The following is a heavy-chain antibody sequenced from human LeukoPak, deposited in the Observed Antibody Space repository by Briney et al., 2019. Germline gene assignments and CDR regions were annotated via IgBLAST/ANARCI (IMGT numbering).Heavy chain of an antibody. Sequence: SVKVSCKASGGTFSSYAISWVQQAPGQGLEWMGGIIPIFGTANYAQKFQGRVTITADESTSTAYMELSSLRSEDTAVYYCARDALSLKAFDIWGQGTMVTVSS. CDR2: IIPIFGTA. J-gene: IGHJ3*02. CDR3: ARDALSLKAFDI. CDR1: GGTFSSYA. V-gene: IGHV1-69*13.